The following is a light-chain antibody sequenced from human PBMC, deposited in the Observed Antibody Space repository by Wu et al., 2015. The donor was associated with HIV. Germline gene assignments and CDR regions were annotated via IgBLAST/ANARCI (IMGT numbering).Light chain of an antibody. Sequence: DIQMTQSPSSLSASIGDRVTVTCRASQDISRFLNWYQQKPGNAPNLLMYATSSLQIGVPSRFSGSGSGTHFTLTISSLQPEDCATYYCQQSYSTPWTFGQGTKVEVK. J-gene: IGKJ1*01. V-gene: IGKV1-39*01. CDR3: QQSYSTPWT. CDR2: ATS. CDR1: QDISRF.